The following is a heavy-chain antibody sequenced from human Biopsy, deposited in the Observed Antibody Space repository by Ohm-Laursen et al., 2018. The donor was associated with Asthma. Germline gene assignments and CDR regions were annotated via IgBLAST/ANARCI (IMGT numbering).Heavy chain of an antibody. CDR1: GFSFSNFA. D-gene: IGHD1-1*01. Sequence: SLRLSCSVSGFSFSNFAIHWVRQAPGRGLAWVGVISKDASTQDYADSVKGRFTMARDNPKNTLDLQMNSLREEDTAVYYCVRDGTDDAFDIWGQGTVVSVSS. CDR2: ISKDASTQ. CDR3: VRDGTDDAFDI. J-gene: IGHJ3*02. V-gene: IGHV3-30*01.